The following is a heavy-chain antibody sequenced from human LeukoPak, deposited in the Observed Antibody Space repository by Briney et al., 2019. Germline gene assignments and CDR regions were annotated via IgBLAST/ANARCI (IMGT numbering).Heavy chain of an antibody. D-gene: IGHD2-2*01. J-gene: IGHJ3*02. CDR3: ARPRSQLLRNDAFDI. CDR1: GYSFTSYW. Sequence: GESLKISCKGSGYSFTSYWIGWVRQMPGKGLGWMGIIYPGDSDTRYSPSFQGQVTISADKSISTAYLQWSSLKASDTAMYYCARPRSQLLRNDAFDIWGQGTMVTVSS. V-gene: IGHV5-51*01. CDR2: IYPGDSDT.